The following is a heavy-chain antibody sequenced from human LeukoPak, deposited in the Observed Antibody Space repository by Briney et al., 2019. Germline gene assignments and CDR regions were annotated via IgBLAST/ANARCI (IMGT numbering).Heavy chain of an antibody. CDR3: ARRGNSWSDFDF. CDR2: VFYTGST. D-gene: IGHD6-13*01. CDR1: GASISSYY. J-gene: IGHJ4*02. V-gene: IGHV4-59*08. Sequence: SETLSLTCSVSGASISSYYWSWIRQPPGKGLEWIAYVFYTGSTKNNPSLKSRVSTSVDRSKNQFSLNLSSVTAADTAVYYRARRGNSWSDFDFWGQGTLVTVSS.